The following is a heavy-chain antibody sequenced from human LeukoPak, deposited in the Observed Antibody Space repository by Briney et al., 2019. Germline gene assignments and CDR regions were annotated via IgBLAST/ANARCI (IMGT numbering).Heavy chain of an antibody. J-gene: IGHJ4*02. CDR3: ARRYCSDGSCSFDY. CDR2: IYYSGST. D-gene: IGHD2-15*01. Sequence: SETLSLTCTVSGGSISSNSSYWGWIRQPPGKGLEWIGSIYYSGSTYYNPSLKSRVTMSVDTSKNQFSLKLSSVTAADTTIYYCARRYCSDGSCSFDYWGQGTLVTVSS. CDR1: GGSISSNSSY. V-gene: IGHV4-39*01.